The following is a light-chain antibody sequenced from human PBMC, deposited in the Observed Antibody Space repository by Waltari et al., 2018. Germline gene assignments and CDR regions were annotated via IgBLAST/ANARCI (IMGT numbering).Light chain of an antibody. Sequence: EIVLTQSPGTLPLSPGERGTLSCRASQSVGSNYVAWYQQKPGQAPRLLIYEASSRASGIPDRFSGDGSGTDFTLTISRLEPEDFAVYYCQHYGTSRTFGQGTKLEIK. V-gene: IGKV3-20*01. CDR1: QSVGSNY. J-gene: IGKJ2*01. CDR2: EAS. CDR3: QHYGTSRT.